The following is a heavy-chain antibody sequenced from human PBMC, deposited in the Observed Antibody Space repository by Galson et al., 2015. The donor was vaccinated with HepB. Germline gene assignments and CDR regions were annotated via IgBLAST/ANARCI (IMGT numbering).Heavy chain of an antibody. CDR2: INPNSGGT. Sequence: SVKVSCKAPGYTFTGYYMHWVRQAPGQGLEWMGRINPNSGGTNYAQKFQGRVTMTRDTSISTAYMELSRLRSDDTAVYYCASGIVVVPAAPRNYYYYYYMDVWGKGTTVTVSS. V-gene: IGHV1-2*06. CDR1: GYTFTGYY. CDR3: ASGIVVVPAAPRNYYYYYYMDV. J-gene: IGHJ6*03. D-gene: IGHD2-2*01.